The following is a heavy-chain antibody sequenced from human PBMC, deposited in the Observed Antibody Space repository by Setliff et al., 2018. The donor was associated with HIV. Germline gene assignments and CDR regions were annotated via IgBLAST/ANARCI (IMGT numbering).Heavy chain of an antibody. Sequence: ASVKVSCKASGYTFTNYYIHWVRQAPGQGLEWMGLINPSGGRTSYAQKFQGRLTMTSDTSRSTVYMELSSLRVDDTAVYYCAKSCDVPSKPGPYYYSMDVWGKGTTVTVSS. CDR2: INPSGGRT. CDR3: AKSCDVPSKPGPYYYSMDV. CDR1: GYTFTNYY. J-gene: IGHJ6*03. D-gene: IGHD2-2*01. V-gene: IGHV1-46*01.